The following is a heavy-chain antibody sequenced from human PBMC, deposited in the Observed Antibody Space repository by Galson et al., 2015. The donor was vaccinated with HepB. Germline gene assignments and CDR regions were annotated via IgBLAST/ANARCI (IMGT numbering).Heavy chain of an antibody. D-gene: IGHD6-19*01. J-gene: IGHJ4*02. CDR3: ARASPQWLVRSGTGVDY. CDR1: GYTFTGYY. Sequence: SVKVSCKASGYTFTGYYIHWVRQAPGQGLQWMGWVSPNSGGTNYAQKFQGRVTMTRDTSISTAYMDLSRLTSDDTAVYYCARASPQWLVRSGTGVDYWGQGSLVTVSS. CDR2: VSPNSGGT. V-gene: IGHV1-2*02.